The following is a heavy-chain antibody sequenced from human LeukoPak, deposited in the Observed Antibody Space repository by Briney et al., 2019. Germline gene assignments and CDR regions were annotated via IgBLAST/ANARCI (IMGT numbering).Heavy chain of an antibody. CDR3: ARMMIVVVPRDAFDI. CDR2: ISYDGSNK. V-gene: IGHV3-30-3*01. CDR1: GFTFSSYA. J-gene: IGHJ3*02. D-gene: IGHD3-22*01. Sequence: PGRSLRLSCAASGFTFSSYAMHWVRQAPGKGLEWVAVISYDGSNKYYADSVKGRFTISRDNSKNTLYLQMNSLRAEDTAVYYCARMMIVVVPRDAFDIWGQGTMVTVSS.